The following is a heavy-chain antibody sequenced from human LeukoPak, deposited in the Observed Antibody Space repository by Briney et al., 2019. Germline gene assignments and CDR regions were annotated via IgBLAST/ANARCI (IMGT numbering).Heavy chain of an antibody. CDR2: SYYIEST. J-gene: IGHJ6*03. CDR3: AREYFSANYFFYYMDV. D-gene: IGHD3-3*01. CDR1: GGSINHYY. Sequence: SETLSLTCTVSGGSINHYYWSWIRQPPGKGLEWIGYSYYIESTNYNPSLKSRVTMSVDTSKNQFSLKLNSVTAADTAVYYCAREYFSANYFFYYMDVWGTGTTVTVSS. V-gene: IGHV4-59*01.